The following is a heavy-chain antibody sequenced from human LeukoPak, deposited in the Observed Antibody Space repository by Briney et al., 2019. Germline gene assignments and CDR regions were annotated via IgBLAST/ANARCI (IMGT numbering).Heavy chain of an antibody. V-gene: IGHV1-69*05. Sequence: SVKVSCKASGGTFSSYAISWVRQAPGQGLEWMGRIIPIFGTANYAQKFQGRVTITTDESMSTAYMELSSLRSEDTAVYYCARDRVHTVTSHDDAFDIWGQGTMVTVSS. CDR2: IIPIFGTA. J-gene: IGHJ3*02. D-gene: IGHD4-11*01. CDR3: ARDRVHTVTSHDDAFDI. CDR1: GGTFSSYA.